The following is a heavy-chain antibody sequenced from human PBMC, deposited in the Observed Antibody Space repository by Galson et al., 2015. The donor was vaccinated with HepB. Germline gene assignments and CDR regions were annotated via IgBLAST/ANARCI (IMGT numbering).Heavy chain of an antibody. Sequence: SLRLSCAASGFTFSSYGMHWVRQAPGKGLEWVAVISYDGSNKYYADSVKGRFTISRDNSKNTLYLQMSSLRSEDTAVYYCASPLPRKGKHESLYYYFGMDVWGQGTTVTVSS. CDR2: ISYDGSNK. D-gene: IGHD1-14*01. CDR1: GFTFSSYG. J-gene: IGHJ6*02. CDR3: ASPLPRKGKHESLYYYFGMDV. V-gene: IGHV3-30*03.